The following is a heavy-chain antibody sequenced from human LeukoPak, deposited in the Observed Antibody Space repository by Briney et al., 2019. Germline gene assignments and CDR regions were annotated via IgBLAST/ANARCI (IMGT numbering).Heavy chain of an antibody. CDR1: GGTFSSYA. Sequence: ASVKVSCKASGGTFSSYAISWVRQAPGQGLEWMGGIIPIFGTANYAQKFQGRVTITADESTSTAYMELSSLRSEDTAVYYCARGDRVLRFLEWANNHYYYYMDVWGKGTTVTVSS. J-gene: IGHJ6*03. V-gene: IGHV1-69*13. CDR2: IIPIFGTA. CDR3: ARGDRVLRFLEWANNHYYYYMDV. D-gene: IGHD3-3*01.